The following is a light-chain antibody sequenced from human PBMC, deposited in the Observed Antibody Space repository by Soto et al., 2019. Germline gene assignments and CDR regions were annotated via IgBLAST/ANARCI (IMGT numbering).Light chain of an antibody. CDR1: QTISSW. CDR3: QHYNSYSEA. J-gene: IGKJ1*01. CDR2: KAS. Sequence: DIPLIQTPSTLSGSVGDRVTLPFRASQTISSWLAWYQQKPGKAPKVMIYKASTLKSGVPSRFSGSGSGTECTLTISSLQPDDFATYYCQHYNSYSEAFGQGTKVDIK. V-gene: IGKV1-5*03.